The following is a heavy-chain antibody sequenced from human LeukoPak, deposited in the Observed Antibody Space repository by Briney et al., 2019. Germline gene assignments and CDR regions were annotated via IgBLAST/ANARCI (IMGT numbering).Heavy chain of an antibody. Sequence: GGSLRLSCAASGFTFSSNEMNWVRQAPGKGLEWVSYISSSGSTTYYADSVRGRFTISRDNSKNTLYPQMNSLRAEDTAVYYCAKDQSRDYGSGSFFRGVFGYWGQGTLVPVSS. J-gene: IGHJ4*02. CDR2: ISSSGSTT. CDR3: AKDQSRDYGSGSFFRGVFGY. V-gene: IGHV3-48*03. D-gene: IGHD3-10*01. CDR1: GFTFSSNE.